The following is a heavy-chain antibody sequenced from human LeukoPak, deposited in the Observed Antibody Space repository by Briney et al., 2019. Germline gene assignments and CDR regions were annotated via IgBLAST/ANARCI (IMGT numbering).Heavy chain of an antibody. V-gene: IGHV4-30-2*01. CDR1: GGSISSGGYS. D-gene: IGHD2-15*01. J-gene: IGHJ6*02. CDR2: IYHSGST. CDR3: AKMYCRGPWCYTGGDDKFYGMDV. Sequence: SETLSLTCAVSGGSISSGGYSWSWIRQPPGKGLEWIGYIYHSGSTYYNPSLKSRVTITVDRSKNQFSLKLSSVTAADTAAYYCAKMYCRGPWCYTGGDDKFYGMDVWGQGTTVTVSS.